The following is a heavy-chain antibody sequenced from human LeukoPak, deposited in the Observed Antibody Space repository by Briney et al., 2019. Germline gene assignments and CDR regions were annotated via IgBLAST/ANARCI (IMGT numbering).Heavy chain of an antibody. CDR3: ARGLFEYSSSAPFD. D-gene: IGHD6-6*01. V-gene: IGHV4-59*01. Sequence: SETLSLTCTVSGGSISSYYWSWIRQPPGKGLEWIGYIYYSGSTNYNPSLKSRVTISVDTSKNQFSLKLSSVTAADTAVYYCARGLFEYSSSAPFDWGQGTLVTVSS. CDR2: IYYSGST. J-gene: IGHJ4*02. CDR1: GGSISSYY.